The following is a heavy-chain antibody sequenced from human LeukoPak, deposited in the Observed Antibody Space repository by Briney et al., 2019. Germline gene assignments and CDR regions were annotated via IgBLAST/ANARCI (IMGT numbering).Heavy chain of an antibody. Sequence: PGGSLRLSCAASGFTFSSYSMSWVRQAPGKGLEWVSYISSSSSTIYYADSVKGRFTISRDNAKNSLYLQMNSLRAEDTAVYYCAREEIPFLGYYDFWSGYYSNMDVWGKGTTVTVSS. V-gene: IGHV3-48*01. CDR2: ISSSSSTI. CDR3: AREEIPFLGYYDFWSGYYSNMDV. D-gene: IGHD3-3*01. J-gene: IGHJ6*03. CDR1: GFTFSSYS.